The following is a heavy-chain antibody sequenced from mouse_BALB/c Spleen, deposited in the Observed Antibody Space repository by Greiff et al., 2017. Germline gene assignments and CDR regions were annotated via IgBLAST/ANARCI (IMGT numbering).Heavy chain of an antibody. V-gene: IGHV1-15*01. Sequence: QVQLQQSGAELVRPGASVTLSCKASGYTFTDYEMHWVKQTPVHGLEWIGAIDPETGGTAYNQKFKGKATLTADKSSSTAYMELRSLTSEDSAVYYCRGITTVVATGFDDWGQGTTLTVSS. CDR3: RGITTVVATGFDD. CDR2: IDPETGGT. J-gene: IGHJ2*01. D-gene: IGHD1-1*01. CDR1: GYTFTDYE.